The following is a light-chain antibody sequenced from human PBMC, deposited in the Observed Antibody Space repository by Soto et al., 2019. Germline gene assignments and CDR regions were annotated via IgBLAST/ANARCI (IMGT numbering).Light chain of an antibody. CDR1: QSISRY. CDR3: LQYNNWLPEGT. V-gene: IGKV1-39*01. Sequence: DIQMTQSPSSLSASVGDRVTITCRASQSISRYLNWYQQKPGQAPKLLIYAASTLQSGVPSRFSGSESGTDFTLTISSLQSEDFAVYYCLQYNNWLPEGTFGPGTKVDIK. CDR2: AAS. J-gene: IGKJ3*01.